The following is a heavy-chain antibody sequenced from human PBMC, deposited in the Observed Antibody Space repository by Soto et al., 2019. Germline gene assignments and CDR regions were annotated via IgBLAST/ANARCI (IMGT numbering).Heavy chain of an antibody. CDR3: AKRTVGWYFDL. J-gene: IGHJ2*01. D-gene: IGHD4-17*01. V-gene: IGHV3-23*01. Sequence: EVQLLESGGGLVQPGGSLRLSCAASGFTFSSYAMSWVRQAPGKGLEWVSVISGSGGSTYSADSVKGRFTISRDNSKNTLYLQMNSLRAEDTAAYYCAKRTVGWYFDLWGRGTLVTVSS. CDR2: ISGSGGST. CDR1: GFTFSSYA.